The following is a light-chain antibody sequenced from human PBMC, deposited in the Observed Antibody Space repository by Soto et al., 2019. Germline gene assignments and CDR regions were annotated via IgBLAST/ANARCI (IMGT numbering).Light chain of an antibody. Sequence: EIVMTQSPVTLSVSPGERATLACTASQRVNNNVAWYQQKPGHTPRRLIYSASIGATGTPARFSGSGSGSDFTLTISSLQSEDFAVYYCQQYNKWPLTFGPGTKVDIK. CDR3: QQYNKWPLT. CDR1: QRVNNN. CDR2: SAS. V-gene: IGKV3-15*01. J-gene: IGKJ3*01.